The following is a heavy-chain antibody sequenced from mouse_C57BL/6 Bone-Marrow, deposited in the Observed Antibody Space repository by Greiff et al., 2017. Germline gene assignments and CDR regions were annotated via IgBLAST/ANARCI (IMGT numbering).Heavy chain of an antibody. CDR2: INPSNGGP. D-gene: IGHD2-10*02. Sequence: QVQLQQPGTELVKPGASVKLSCKASGYTFTSYWMHWVKQRPGQGLEWLGNINPSNGGPNYNEKFKSKATLTVDKSSSTAYMQLSSLTSGDAAVNDCARRVWPHWYCDVWGTGTTVTVSS. V-gene: IGHV1-53*01. CDR3: ARRVWPHWYCDV. CDR1: GYTFTSYW. J-gene: IGHJ1*03.